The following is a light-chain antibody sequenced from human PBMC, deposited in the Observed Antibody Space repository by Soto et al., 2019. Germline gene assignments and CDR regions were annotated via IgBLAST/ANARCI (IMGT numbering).Light chain of an antibody. CDR3: QQYNSYSPTWT. CDR2: DAS. CDR1: QSISSW. Sequence: DIQMTQSPSTLSASVGDRVTITCRASQSISSWLAWYQQKPGKAPKLLIHDASSLESGVPSRFSGSGSGTEFTLTISSLQPDDFATYYCQQYNSYSPTWTFGQGTKVEIK. J-gene: IGKJ1*01. V-gene: IGKV1-5*01.